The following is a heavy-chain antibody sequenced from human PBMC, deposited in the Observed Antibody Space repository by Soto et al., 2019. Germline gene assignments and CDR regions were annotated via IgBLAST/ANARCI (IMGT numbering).Heavy chain of an antibody. V-gene: IGHV3-15*01. CDR3: TTSYTDQLTYYYYYGMDV. D-gene: IGHD2-2*01. CDR2: IKSKTDGGTT. J-gene: IGHJ6*02. Sequence: RGSLRLSCAASGFTFSSYAISWVRQAPGKGLEWVGRIKSKTDGGTTDYAAPVKGRFTISRDDSKNTLYLQMNSLKTEDTAVYYCTTSYTDQLTYYYYYGMDVWGQGTTVTVSS. CDR1: GFTFSSYA.